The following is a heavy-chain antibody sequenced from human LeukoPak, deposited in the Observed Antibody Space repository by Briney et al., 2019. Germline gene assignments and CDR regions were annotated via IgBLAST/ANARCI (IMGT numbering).Heavy chain of an antibody. CDR1: GFTFSSYA. J-gene: IGHJ4*02. V-gene: IGHV3-23*01. Sequence: GSLRLSCAASGFTFSSYAMSWVRQAPGKGLEWVSAIRGSGGSTYYADSVKGRFTISRDNSKNTLYLQMNSLRAEDTAVYYCAKNLEQWLAEIDYWGQGTLVTVSS. CDR3: AKNLEQWLAEIDY. D-gene: IGHD6-19*01. CDR2: IRGSGGST.